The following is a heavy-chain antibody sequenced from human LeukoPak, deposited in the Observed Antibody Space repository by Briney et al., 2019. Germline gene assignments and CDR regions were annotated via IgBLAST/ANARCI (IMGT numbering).Heavy chain of an antibody. Sequence: WASVKVSCKASGYTFTSYGISWVRQAPGQGLEWMGWISTNTGNPTYAQGFTGRFVFSLDTSVSTAYLQISSLKAEDTAVYYCARKSVAATPRDIVYQYSYMDVWGKGTTVTVSS. CDR1: GYTFTSYG. CDR2: ISTNTGNP. J-gene: IGHJ6*03. D-gene: IGHD2-15*01. V-gene: IGHV7-4-1*02. CDR3: ARKSVAATPRDIVYQYSYMDV.